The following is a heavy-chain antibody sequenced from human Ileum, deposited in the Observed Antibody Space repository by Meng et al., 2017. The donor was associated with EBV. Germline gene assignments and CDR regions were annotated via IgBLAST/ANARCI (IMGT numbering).Heavy chain of an antibody. CDR3: IRDFREADY. V-gene: IGHV3-74*01. Sequence: GGGLVHSWGSLRLPCPASRFTLSSFCLDWVHQAPGKGPVWVSRICHDESTMNNADSVKGRFTISRDNAKNTVYLQMNSLRPEDTAVYYCIRDFREADYWGQGTLVTVSS. D-gene: IGHD3-10*01. J-gene: IGHJ4*02. CDR2: ICHDESTM. CDR1: RFTLSSFC.